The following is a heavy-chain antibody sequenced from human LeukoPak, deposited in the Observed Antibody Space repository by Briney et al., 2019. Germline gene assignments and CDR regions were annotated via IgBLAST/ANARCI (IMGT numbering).Heavy chain of an antibody. V-gene: IGHV3-48*03. CDR2: ISSSGSTI. D-gene: IGHD2-2*02. J-gene: IGHJ3*02. Sequence: GGSLTLSCAASGFTYSGYDRNWFRQAPGKGLEWVSYISSSGSTIYYADSVKGRFTISRDNGKNSLYLQMNSLRAEDADDYSSARGQRSYTDGLHDAFDIWGQGIMVTVSS. CDR3: ARGQRSYTDGLHDAFDI. CDR1: GFTYSGYD.